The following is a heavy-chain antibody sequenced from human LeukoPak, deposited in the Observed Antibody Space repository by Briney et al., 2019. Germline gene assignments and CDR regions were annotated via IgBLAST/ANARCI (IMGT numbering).Heavy chain of an antibody. D-gene: IGHD2-2*01. Sequence: GESLKISCKGSGYSFTSYWIGWVRQMPGKGLEWMGIIYPGDSDTRYSPSFQGQVTISADKSISTAYLQWSSLKASDIAMYYCARLSSDIVVVPAADFDYWGQGTLVTVSS. J-gene: IGHJ4*02. V-gene: IGHV5-51*01. CDR2: IYPGDSDT. CDR1: GYSFTSYW. CDR3: ARLSSDIVVVPAADFDY.